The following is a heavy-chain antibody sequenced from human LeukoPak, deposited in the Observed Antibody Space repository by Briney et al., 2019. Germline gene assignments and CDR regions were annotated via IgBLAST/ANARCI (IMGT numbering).Heavy chain of an antibody. J-gene: IGHJ4*02. V-gene: IGHV1-2*02. CDR3: ARTWSSGKEDYFDY. CDR2: INPNSGGT. CDR1: GGTFSSYA. D-gene: IGHD3-22*01. Sequence: ASVKVSCKASGGTFSSYAISWVRQAPGQGLEWMGWINPNSGGTNYAQKFQGRVTMTRDTSISTAYMELSRLRSDDTAVYYCARTWSSGKEDYFDYWGQGTLVTVSS.